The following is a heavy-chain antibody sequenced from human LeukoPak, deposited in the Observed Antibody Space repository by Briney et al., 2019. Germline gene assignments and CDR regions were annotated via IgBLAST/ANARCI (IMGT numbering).Heavy chain of an antibody. CDR2: IYYSGST. V-gene: IGHV4-39*01. D-gene: IGHD3-10*01. Sequence: SETLSLTCTVSGGSISSRNYYWGWIRQPPGKGLEWIGSIYYSGSTYYNPSLKSRVTISVDTSKNQFSLKLSSVTAADTAVYYCARSAYYYASGSYETYYFDYWGQGTLVTVSS. CDR1: GGSISSRNYY. J-gene: IGHJ4*02. CDR3: ARSAYYYASGSYETYYFDY.